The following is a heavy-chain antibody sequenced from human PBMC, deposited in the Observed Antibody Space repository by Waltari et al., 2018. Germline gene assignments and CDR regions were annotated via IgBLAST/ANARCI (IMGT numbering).Heavy chain of an antibody. V-gene: IGHV3-21*01. D-gene: IGHD4-17*01. J-gene: IGHJ1*01. CDR3: ARGGRLRYFQH. CDR2: ISSSSSYI. Sequence: EVQLVESGGGLVKPGGSLRLSCAASGFTFSRYSMTWSGQAPGKGLEWVSSISSSSSYIYYADSVKGRFTISRDNAKNSLYRQMNSLRAEDTAVYYCARGGRLRYFQHWGQGTLVTVSS. CDR1: GFTFSRYS.